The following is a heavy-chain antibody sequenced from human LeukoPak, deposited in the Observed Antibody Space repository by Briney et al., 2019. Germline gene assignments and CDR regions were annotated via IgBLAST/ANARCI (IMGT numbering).Heavy chain of an antibody. CDR3: TRDQPSIAVADWFDP. J-gene: IGHJ5*02. CDR2: IRSIAFGGTT. Sequence: GGSLRLSCTASGFTFGDYAMSWFRQAPGKGLEWVGFIRSIAFGGTTVYAASVKGRFTISRDDSKSIAYLQMNSLKTEDTAMYYCTRDQPSIAVADWFDPWGQGTLVTVSS. D-gene: IGHD6-19*01. V-gene: IGHV3-49*03. CDR1: GFTFGDYA.